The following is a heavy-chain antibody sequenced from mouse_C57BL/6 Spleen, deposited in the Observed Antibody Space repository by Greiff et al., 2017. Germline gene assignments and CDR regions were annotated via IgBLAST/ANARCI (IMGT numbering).Heavy chain of an antibody. V-gene: IGHV1-55*01. Sequence: VQLQQSGAELVKPGASVKMSCKASGYTFTSYWITWVKQRPGQGLEWIGDIYPGSGSTNYNEKFKSKATLTVDTSSSTAYMQLSSLTSEDSAVYYCARYGYGSSYGYFDYWGQGTTLTVSS. J-gene: IGHJ2*01. D-gene: IGHD1-1*01. CDR3: ARYGYGSSYGYFDY. CDR1: GYTFTSYW. CDR2: IYPGSGST.